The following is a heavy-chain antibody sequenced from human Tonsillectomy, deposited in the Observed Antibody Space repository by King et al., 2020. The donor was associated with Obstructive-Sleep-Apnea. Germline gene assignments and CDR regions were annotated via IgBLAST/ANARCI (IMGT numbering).Heavy chain of an antibody. Sequence: VQLVESGGVLVQPGGSLRLSCAVSGFTFSTYSMNWVRQAPGKGLEWVSYIAGGGNNIHYADSVKGRFTISRDNAQNSLYLQMSGLRAEDTGVYYCARDFLWAFDYWGQGTLVTVSS. CDR2: IAGGGNNI. D-gene: IGHD7-27*01. V-gene: IGHV3-48*01. CDR3: ARDFLWAFDY. CDR1: GFTFSTYS. J-gene: IGHJ4*02.